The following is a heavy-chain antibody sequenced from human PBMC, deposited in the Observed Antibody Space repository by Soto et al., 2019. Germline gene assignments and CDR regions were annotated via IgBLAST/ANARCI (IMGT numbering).Heavy chain of an antibody. Sequence: QVQLVESGGGVVQPGRSLRLSCAASGFTFSNYAMHWVRQAPGKGLEWVSVISYDGSNKYYADSEKGRFTISRDNSKNTLYLQMNSLRAEDTALYYCAKDDYGMDVWGQGTTVTVSS. CDR2: ISYDGSNK. J-gene: IGHJ6*02. V-gene: IGHV3-30-3*02. CDR3: AKDDYGMDV. CDR1: GFTFSNYA.